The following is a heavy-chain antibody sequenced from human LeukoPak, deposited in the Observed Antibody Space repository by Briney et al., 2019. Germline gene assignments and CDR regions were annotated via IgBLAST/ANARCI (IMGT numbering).Heavy chain of an antibody. J-gene: IGHJ5*02. CDR1: GFTFSSYS. Sequence: GGALRLSCAASGFTFSSYSMNWVRQAPGKGLEWVSSISSSSSNHYYADTVQGRSTIHRANDKNSLYLQMNSLPAEDTAVYYCASQRYGSGSYYNNWFDPWGQGTLVNVSS. CDR2: ISSSSSNH. V-gene: IGHV3-21*01. CDR3: ASQRYGSGSYYNNWFDP. D-gene: IGHD3-10*01.